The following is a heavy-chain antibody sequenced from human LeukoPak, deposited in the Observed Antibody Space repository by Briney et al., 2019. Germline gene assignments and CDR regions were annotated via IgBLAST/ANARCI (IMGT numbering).Heavy chain of an antibody. Sequence: GGSLRLSCAASGFTFSSYSMNWVRQAPGKGLEWVSSISSSSSYIYYADSVKGRFTISRDNAKNSLYLQMNSLRAEDTAVYYCARDLVGARYCSSTSCYGGGGFDYWGQGTMVAVSS. J-gene: IGHJ4*02. CDR2: ISSSSSYI. CDR1: GFTFSSYS. CDR3: ARDLVGARYCSSTSCYGGGGFDY. D-gene: IGHD2-2*01. V-gene: IGHV3-21*01.